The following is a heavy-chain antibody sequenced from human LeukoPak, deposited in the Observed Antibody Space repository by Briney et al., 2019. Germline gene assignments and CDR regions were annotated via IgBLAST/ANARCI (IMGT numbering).Heavy chain of an antibody. J-gene: IGHJ4*02. CDR3: AKTARAYEY. Sequence: PGGSLRLPCVASGFTLSDSYMSWVRQTPERGLECISYIGGSGRDIKYADSVKGRFTISRDNAKNALYLQMNSLRAEDTAVYYCAKTARAYEYWGQGTQVTVSS. CDR2: IGGSGRDI. D-gene: IGHD2-21*01. CDR1: GFTLSDSY. V-gene: IGHV3-11*01.